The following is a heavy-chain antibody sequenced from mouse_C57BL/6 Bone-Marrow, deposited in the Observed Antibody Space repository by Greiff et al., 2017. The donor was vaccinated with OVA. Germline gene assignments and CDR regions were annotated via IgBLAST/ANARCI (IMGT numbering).Heavy chain of an antibody. V-gene: IGHV5-12*01. CDR1: GFTFSDYY. CDR3: ARPLITTVVDWFAY. Sequence: DVMLVESGGGLVQPGGSLKLSCAASGFTFSDYYMYWVRQTPEKRLEWVAYISNGGGSTYYPDTVKGRFTISRDNSKNTLYLRMSRLKSEDTAMYYSARPLITTVVDWFAYWGQGTLVTVSA. J-gene: IGHJ3*01. CDR2: ISNGGGST. D-gene: IGHD1-1*01.